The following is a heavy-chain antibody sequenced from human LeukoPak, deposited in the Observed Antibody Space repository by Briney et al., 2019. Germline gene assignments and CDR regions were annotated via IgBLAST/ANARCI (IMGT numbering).Heavy chain of an antibody. CDR2: INHSGST. D-gene: IGHD3-10*01. J-gene: IGHJ5*02. V-gene: IGHV4-34*01. CDR1: GGSFSGYY. CDR3: ARGRGWFGESTFDP. Sequence: SETLSLTCAVYGGSFSGYYWSWIRQPPGKGLEWIGEINHSGSTNYNPSLKSRVTISVDTSKNQFSLKLSSVTAADTAVYCCARGRGWFGESTFDPWGQGTLVTVSS.